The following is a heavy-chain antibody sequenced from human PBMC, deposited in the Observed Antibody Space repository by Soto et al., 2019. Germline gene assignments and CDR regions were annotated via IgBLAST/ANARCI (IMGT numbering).Heavy chain of an antibody. J-gene: IGHJ6*02. CDR1: GYTFTSYE. CDR3: ARVGSTFYFHGLDV. D-gene: IGHD6-13*01. Sequence: ASVKVSCKAFGYTFTSYEINWVRQDTGQGLEWMGWTNPDRGHTLFAQKFQGRVTMSRDTSTSTAYMELSSLTSEDTAVYNCARVGSTFYFHGLDVWG. CDR2: TNPDRGHT. V-gene: IGHV1-8*01.